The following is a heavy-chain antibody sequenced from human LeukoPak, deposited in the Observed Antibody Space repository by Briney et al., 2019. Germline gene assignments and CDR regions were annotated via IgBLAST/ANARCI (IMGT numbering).Heavy chain of an antibody. Sequence: SETLSLTCTVSGGSISSYYWSWIRQPAGKGLEWIGRIYTSGSTNYNPSLKSRVTMSVDTSKNQFSLKLSSVTAADTAVYYCARDTSSGWTFDYWGQRTLVTVSS. CDR2: IYTSGST. CDR3: ARDTSSGWTFDY. D-gene: IGHD6-19*01. J-gene: IGHJ4*02. CDR1: GGSISSYY. V-gene: IGHV4-4*07.